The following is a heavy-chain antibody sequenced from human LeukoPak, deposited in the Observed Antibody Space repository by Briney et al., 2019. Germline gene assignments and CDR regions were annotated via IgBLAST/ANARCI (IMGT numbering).Heavy chain of an antibody. J-gene: IGHJ4*02. Sequence: ASVKVSCKASGYTFTSYDINWVRQATGQGLEWRGWMNTNSGNTGYAQKFQGRVTMTRNTSISTAYMELSSLRSEETAVYYCARERPQYAAQEDYWGQGNLVTVSS. CDR1: GYTFTSYD. V-gene: IGHV1-8*01. CDR2: MNTNSGNT. CDR3: ARERPQYAAQEDY. D-gene: IGHD2-8*01.